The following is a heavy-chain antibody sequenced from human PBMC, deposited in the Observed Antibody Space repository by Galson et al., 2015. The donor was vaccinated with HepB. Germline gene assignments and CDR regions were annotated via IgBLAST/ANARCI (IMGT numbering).Heavy chain of an antibody. CDR3: ANPIFGVVTNPLGY. CDR1: GYTFSNSA. CDR2: INVGNTDT. V-gene: IGHV1-3*01. J-gene: IGHJ4*02. D-gene: IGHD3-3*01. Sequence: SVKVSCKASGYTFSNSAIYWLRQAPGQRLEWMGWINVGNTDTKYAQKFQGRVTITRDTSASTAYMELRSLRLEDTAVYYCANPIFGVVTNPLGYWGQGTLVTVS.